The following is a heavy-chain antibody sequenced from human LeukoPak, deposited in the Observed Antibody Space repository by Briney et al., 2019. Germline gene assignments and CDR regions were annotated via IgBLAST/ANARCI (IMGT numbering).Heavy chain of an antibody. CDR2: IYYSGST. D-gene: IGHD2-2*01. V-gene: IGHV4-39*01. Sequence: SETLSLTCTVSGGSISSSSYYWGWIRQPPGKGLEGIGSIYYSGSTYYNPSLKSRVTISVDTSKNQFSLKLSSVTAADTAVYYCAGRYCSSTSCYQFEDAFDIWGQGTMVTVSS. CDR1: GGSISSSSYY. J-gene: IGHJ3*02. CDR3: AGRYCSSTSCYQFEDAFDI.